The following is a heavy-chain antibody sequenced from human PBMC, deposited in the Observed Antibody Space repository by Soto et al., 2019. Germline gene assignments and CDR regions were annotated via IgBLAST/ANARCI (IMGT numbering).Heavy chain of an antibody. CDR1: GFTFSTYA. V-gene: IGHV3-23*01. CDR2: ISGTGIRT. D-gene: IGHD6-6*01. Sequence: GESLKISCAASGFTFSTYAMSWVRQAPGKGLECVSDISGTGIRTYYSDSVKGRFTISRDNSKNTLYLQMNSLRAEDTAVYYCAKDIFPIAAPITHWGQGTLVTVSS. CDR3: AKDIFPIAAPITH. J-gene: IGHJ4*02.